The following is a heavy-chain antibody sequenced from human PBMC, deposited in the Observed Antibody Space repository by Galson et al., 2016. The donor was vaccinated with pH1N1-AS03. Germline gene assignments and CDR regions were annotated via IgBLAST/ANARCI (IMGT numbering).Heavy chain of an antibody. CDR2: LYYTGNA. CDR3: AGDSKNNFHYRRFAFDL. J-gene: IGHJ3*01. D-gene: IGHD2/OR15-2a*01. V-gene: IGHV4-31*03. Sequence: TLSLTCNVSGGPISDTAYYWTWVRQRPGEALEWIGYLYYTGNAFYNLSPESRVTISHDTSKRQISLTLKSVTAPDTAVYYCAGDSKNNFHYRRFAFDLWCQGTLVTVSS. CDR1: GGPISDTAYY.